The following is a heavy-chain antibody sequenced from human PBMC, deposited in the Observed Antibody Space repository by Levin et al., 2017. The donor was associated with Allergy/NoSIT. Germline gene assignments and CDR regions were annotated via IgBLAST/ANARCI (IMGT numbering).Heavy chain of an antibody. CDR2: ISSSSSTI. D-gene: IGHD2-2*01. J-gene: IGHJ6*02. V-gene: IGHV3-48*01. CDR1: GFTFSSYS. CDR3: ASGEYQLLYYYYYGMDV. Sequence: PGGSLRLSCAASGFTFSSYSMNWVRQAPGKGLEWVSYISSSSSTIYYADSVKGRFTISRDNAKNSLYLQVNSLRAEDTAVYYCASGEYQLLYYYYYGMDVWGQGTTVTVSS.